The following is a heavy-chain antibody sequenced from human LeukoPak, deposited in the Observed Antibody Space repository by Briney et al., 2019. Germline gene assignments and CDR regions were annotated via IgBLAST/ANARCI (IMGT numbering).Heavy chain of an antibody. CDR3: ATSTTSLFDY. CDR2: ISYDGSNK. CDR1: GFTFSTYA. D-gene: IGHD1-7*01. V-gene: IGHV3-30-3*01. J-gene: IGHJ4*02. Sequence: GGSLRLSCAASGFTFSTYAMHWVRQAPGKGLEWVAVISYDGSNKYYADSVKGRFTISRDNSKNTLYLQMNSLRAEDTAVYYCATSTTSLFDYWGQGTLVTVSS.